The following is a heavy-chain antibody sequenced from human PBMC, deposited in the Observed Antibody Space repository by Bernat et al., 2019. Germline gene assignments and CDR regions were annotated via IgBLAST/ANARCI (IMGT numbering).Heavy chain of an antibody. Sequence: EVQLLESGGGLVRPGGSLRLSCAASGFTFSSYPMSWVRQAPGKGLEWVSAIGASGDNTYYADSVKGRFTISRGNSKDTLYLQMNSLRAEDTAVYFCAKDLGVAFVATDAYDVWGPGTMVTVSS. CDR3: AKDLGVAFVATDAYDV. D-gene: IGHD3-3*01. J-gene: IGHJ3*01. CDR1: GFTFSSYP. CDR2: IGASGDNT. V-gene: IGHV3-23*01.